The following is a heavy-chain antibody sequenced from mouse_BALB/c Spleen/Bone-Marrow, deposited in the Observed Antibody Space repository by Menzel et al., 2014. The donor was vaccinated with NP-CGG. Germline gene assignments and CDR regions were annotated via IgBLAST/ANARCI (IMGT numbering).Heavy chain of an antibody. Sequence: VQLQQSGAELVMPGASVKMSCKASGHTFTDYWMHWAKQRPGQGLEWIGAIDTSDSYTSYNQKFKGKATLTVDESSSTAYMQLSSLTSEDSAVYYCARSDYRYDPFAYWGQGTLVTVSA. CDR1: GHTFTDYW. CDR2: IDTSDSYT. V-gene: IGHV1-69*01. J-gene: IGHJ3*01. CDR3: ARSDYRYDPFAY. D-gene: IGHD2-14*01.